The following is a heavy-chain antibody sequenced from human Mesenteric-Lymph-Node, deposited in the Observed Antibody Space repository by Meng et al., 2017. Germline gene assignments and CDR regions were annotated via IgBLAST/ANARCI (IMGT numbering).Heavy chain of an antibody. CDR1: GYTFTSYD. V-gene: IGHV1-8*03. D-gene: IGHD1-1*01. Sequence: ASVKVSCKASGYTFTSYDINWVRHATGQGLEWMGWMNPNSGNTGYAQKFQGRVTITRNTSISTAYMELSSLRSEDTAVYYCARRVYPHNWNDNYYYGMDVWGQGTMVTVSS. CDR2: MNPNSGNT. CDR3: ARRVYPHNWNDNYYYGMDV. J-gene: IGHJ6*02.